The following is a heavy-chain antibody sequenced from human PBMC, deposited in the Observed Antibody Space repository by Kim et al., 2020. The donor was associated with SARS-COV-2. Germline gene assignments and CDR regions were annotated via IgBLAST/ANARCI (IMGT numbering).Heavy chain of an antibody. CDR2: IYYSGST. V-gene: IGHV4-59*13. CDR1: GGSISSYY. Sequence: SETLSLTCTVSGGSISSYYWSWIRQPPGKGLEWIGYIYYSGSTNYNPSLKSRVTISVDTSKNQFSLKLSSVTAADTAVYYCARGLREFGSYYDYWGQGTLVTVSS. D-gene: IGHD1-26*01. J-gene: IGHJ4*02. CDR3: ARGLREFGSYYDY.